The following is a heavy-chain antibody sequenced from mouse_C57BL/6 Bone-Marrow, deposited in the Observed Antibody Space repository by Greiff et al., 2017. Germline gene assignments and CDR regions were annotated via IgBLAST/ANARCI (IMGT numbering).Heavy chain of an antibody. J-gene: IGHJ4*01. CDR2: IFPGSGST. CDR3: ARGATVVPYYYAMDY. Sequence: QVQLQQSGPELVKPGASVKISCKASGYTFTDYYINWVKQRPGQGLEWIGWIFPGSGSTYYNEKFKGQATLTVDTSSSTAYMLLSSLTSEDSAVYFCARGATVVPYYYAMDYWGQGTSVTVSS. D-gene: IGHD1-1*01. V-gene: IGHV1-75*01. CDR1: GYTFTDYY.